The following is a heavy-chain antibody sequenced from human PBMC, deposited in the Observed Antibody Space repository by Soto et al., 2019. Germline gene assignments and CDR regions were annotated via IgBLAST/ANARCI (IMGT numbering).Heavy chain of an antibody. CDR3: ATVRGDILTGYSDAFDI. CDR1: GGSISSYY. D-gene: IGHD3-9*01. Sequence: PSETLSLTCTVSGGSISSYYWSWIRQPPGKGLEWIGYIYYSGSTNYNPSLKSRVTISVDTSKNQFSLKLSSVTAADTAVYYCATVRGDILTGYSDAFDIWGQGTMVTVSS. J-gene: IGHJ3*02. CDR2: IYYSGST. V-gene: IGHV4-59*01.